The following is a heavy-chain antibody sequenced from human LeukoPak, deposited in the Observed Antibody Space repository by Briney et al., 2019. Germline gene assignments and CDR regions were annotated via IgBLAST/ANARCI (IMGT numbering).Heavy chain of an antibody. CDR2: VKPKSGDS. D-gene: IGHD2-8*01. CDR3: ARDRGVPGPGNALDI. CDR1: GYTFTSYG. Sequence: GASVKVSCKASGYTFTSYGISWVRQAPGQGLEWLGLVKPKSGDSDFVQKFRGRVTVTTDVSTTTIHMELSNLRSDDTVVYYCARDRGVPGPGNALDIWGQGTMVTVSS. V-gene: IGHV1-18*01. J-gene: IGHJ3*02.